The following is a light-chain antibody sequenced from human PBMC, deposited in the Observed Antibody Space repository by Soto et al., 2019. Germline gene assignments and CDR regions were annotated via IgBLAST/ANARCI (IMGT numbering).Light chain of an antibody. CDR3: HSYDSSLSGVV. CDR1: SSNIGAGYD. Sequence: QSVLTQPPSVSGAPGQRVTISCTGSSSNIGAGYDVHWYQQLPGTAPKLLIYGNSNRPSGVPDRFSGSKSGTSASLAITGLQAEYEADYYCHSYDSSLSGVVFGGGTKLTVL. V-gene: IGLV1-40*01. CDR2: GNS. J-gene: IGLJ2*01.